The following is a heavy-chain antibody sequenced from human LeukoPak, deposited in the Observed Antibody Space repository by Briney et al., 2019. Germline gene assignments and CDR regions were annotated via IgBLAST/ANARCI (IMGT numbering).Heavy chain of an antibody. V-gene: IGHV1-8*01. J-gene: IGHJ4*02. D-gene: IGHD3-9*01. CDR3: ATNGILTGYY. CDR2: MNPNSGNT. Sequence: DINXXXQATGQGLEWMGWMNPNSGNTGYAQKFQGRVTMTRNTSISTAYMELSSLRSEDTAVYYCATNGILTGYYWGQGTLVTVSS. CDR1: D.